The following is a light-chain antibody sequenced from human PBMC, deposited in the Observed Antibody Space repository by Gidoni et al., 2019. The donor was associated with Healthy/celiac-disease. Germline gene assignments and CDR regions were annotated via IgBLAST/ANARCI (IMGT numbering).Light chain of an antibody. Sequence: DIQMTQSPSSLSASVGDRVTITCRASQSISSYLNWYQQKPGKAPKLLIYAASSLQSGVPSRFSGSGSGTDFTLTISSLQPGDFATYYCQQTFSSPLTFXGXTKVEIK. J-gene: IGKJ4*01. V-gene: IGKV1-39*01. CDR1: QSISSY. CDR3: QQTFSSPLT. CDR2: AAS.